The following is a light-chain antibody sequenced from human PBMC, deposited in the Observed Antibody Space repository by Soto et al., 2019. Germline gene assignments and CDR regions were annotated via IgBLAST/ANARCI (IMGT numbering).Light chain of an antibody. J-gene: IGKJ2*01. V-gene: IGKV3-20*01. CDR2: GAS. CDR3: QHYGNSPYT. CDR1: QSVSSIY. Sequence: EIVLTQSPGTLSLSPGERATLSCRASQSVSSIYLAWYQQKPGQAPRLLIYGASNRATSIPDRFSGSGSGTDFTLTISRLEPEYFAVYYCQHYGNSPYTFGQGTKVEIK.